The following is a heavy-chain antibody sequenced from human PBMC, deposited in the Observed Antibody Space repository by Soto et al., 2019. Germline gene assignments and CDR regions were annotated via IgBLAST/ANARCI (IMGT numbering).Heavy chain of an antibody. V-gene: IGHV4-39*01. CDR3: ARQAEKNWDPDY. Sequence: QLQLQESGPGLVKPSETLSLTCTVSGGSISSSSYYWGWIRQPPGKGLEWIGSIYYSGSTYYNPSLKSRVTISVDTSKNQFSLKLSSVTAADTAVYYCARQAEKNWDPDYWGQGTLVTVSS. CDR2: IYYSGST. J-gene: IGHJ4*02. D-gene: IGHD7-27*01. CDR1: GGSISSSSYY.